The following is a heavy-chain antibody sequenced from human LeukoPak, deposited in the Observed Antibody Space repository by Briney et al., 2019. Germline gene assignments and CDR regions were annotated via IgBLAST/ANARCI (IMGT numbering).Heavy chain of an antibody. J-gene: IGHJ5*02. CDR3: ARESSSSWYGNWFDP. Sequence: SETLSLTCTVSGGSISSYYWSWIRQPLGKGLEWIGYIYYSGSTNYNPSLKSRVTISVDTSKNQFSLKLSSVTAADTAVYYCARESSSSWYGNWFDPWGQGTLVTVSS. CDR2: IYYSGST. CDR1: GGSISSYY. V-gene: IGHV4-59*01. D-gene: IGHD6-13*01.